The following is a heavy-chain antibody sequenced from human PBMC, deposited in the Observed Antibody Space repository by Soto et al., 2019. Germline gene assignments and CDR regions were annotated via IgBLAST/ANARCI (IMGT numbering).Heavy chain of an antibody. D-gene: IGHD2-2*01. CDR1: GFTFSSYA. J-gene: IGHJ6*03. Sequence: PGGSLRLSCAASGFTFSSYAMSWVRQAPGKGLEWVSAISGSGGSTYYADSVKGRFTISRDNSKNTLYQKMNSMRAEDTAVYYCANTSYPHTYCSSTSCYADYYYMDVWGKGTTVTVSS. V-gene: IGHV3-23*01. CDR2: ISGSGGST. CDR3: ANTSYPHTYCSSTSCYADYYYMDV.